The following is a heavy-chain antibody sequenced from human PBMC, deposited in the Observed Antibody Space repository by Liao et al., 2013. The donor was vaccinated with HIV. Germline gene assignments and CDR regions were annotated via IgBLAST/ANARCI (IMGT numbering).Heavy chain of an antibody. CDR1: GGSISSYY. CDR2: IYTSGST. Sequence: QVQLQESGPGLVKPSETLSLTCTVSGGSISSYYWSWIRQPAGKGLEWIGRIYTSGSTNYNPSLKSRVTISVDTSKNQFSLKLSSVTAADTAVYYCARELQTENFWSGYYDAFDIWGQGTMVTVSS. D-gene: IGHD3-3*01. J-gene: IGHJ3*02. V-gene: IGHV4-4*07. CDR3: ARELQTENFWSGYYDAFDI.